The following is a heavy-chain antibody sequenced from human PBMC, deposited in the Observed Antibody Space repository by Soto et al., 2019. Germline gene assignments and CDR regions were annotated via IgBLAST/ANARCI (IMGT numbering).Heavy chain of an antibody. Sequence: GGSLRLSCAASGSTFSSYGMHWVRQAPGKGLEWVAVISYDGSNKYYADSVKGRFTISRDNSKNTLYLQMNSLRAEDTAVYYCAKRTLVWNYPGYYYMDVWGKGTTVTVSS. J-gene: IGHJ6*03. CDR1: GSTFSSYG. CDR2: ISYDGSNK. CDR3: AKRTLVWNYPGYYYMDV. D-gene: IGHD1-7*01. V-gene: IGHV3-30*18.